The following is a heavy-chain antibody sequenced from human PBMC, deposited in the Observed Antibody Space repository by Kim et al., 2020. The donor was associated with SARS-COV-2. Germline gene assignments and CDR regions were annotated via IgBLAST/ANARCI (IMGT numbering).Heavy chain of an antibody. CDR3: ARTRGGVSELHFAY. J-gene: IGHJ4*02. V-gene: IGHV3-9*01. Sequence: GGSLRLSCAASGFTFADYAMAWVRQAPGKGLEWVSSITWNGGYVAYADSVKGRFTVSRDNAKNSLYVQVNSLRAEDTAFYYCARTRGGVSELHFAYCGQG. D-gene: IGHD3-16*01. CDR1: GFTFADYA. CDR2: ITWNGGYV.